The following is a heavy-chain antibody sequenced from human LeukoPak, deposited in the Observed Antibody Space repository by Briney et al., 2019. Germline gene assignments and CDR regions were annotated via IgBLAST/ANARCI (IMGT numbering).Heavy chain of an antibody. CDR1: GGSISSFY. J-gene: IGHJ6*03. CDR2: IYYSGST. V-gene: IGHV4-59*04. Sequence: SETLSLTCTVSGGSISSFYWNWIRQPPGKGLEWIGCIYYSGSTYYNPSLKSRVTISVDTSKNQFFLKLSSVAAADTAVYYCARIRITMVRGVPYYYYMDVWGKGTTVSISS. D-gene: IGHD3-10*01. CDR3: ARIRITMVRGVPYYYYMDV.